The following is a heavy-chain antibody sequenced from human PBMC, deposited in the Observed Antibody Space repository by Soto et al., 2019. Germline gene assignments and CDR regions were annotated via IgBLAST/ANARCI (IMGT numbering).Heavy chain of an antibody. CDR1: GGSISSGDYY. D-gene: IGHD3-22*01. CDR2: IFYSGSA. Sequence: TLSLTCSVSGGSISSGDYYWNWIRQPPGKDLEWIGYIFYSGSAYYSPSLKSRVTISVDTSKNQFSLKLSSVTAADTAVYYCARALKEYYYDSSPYYYFDYWGQGTLVTVSS. CDR3: ARALKEYYYDSSPYYYFDY. V-gene: IGHV4-30-4*01. J-gene: IGHJ4*02.